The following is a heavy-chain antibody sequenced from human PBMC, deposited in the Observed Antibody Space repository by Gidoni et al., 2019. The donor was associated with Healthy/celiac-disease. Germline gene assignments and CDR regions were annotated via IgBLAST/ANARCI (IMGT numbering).Heavy chain of an antibody. J-gene: IGHJ6*02. V-gene: IGHV1-46*01. CDR1: GYTFTSYY. D-gene: IGHD2-8*02. CDR2: INPSGGST. Sequence: QVQLVQSGAEVKKPGASVKVSCKASGYTFTSYYMHWVRQAPGQGLEWMGIINPSGGSTSYAQKFQGRVTMTRDTSTSTVYMELSSLRSEDTAVYYCAREWYIYRYEGHYYYYGMDVWGQGTTVTVSS. CDR3: AREWYIYRYEGHYYYYGMDV.